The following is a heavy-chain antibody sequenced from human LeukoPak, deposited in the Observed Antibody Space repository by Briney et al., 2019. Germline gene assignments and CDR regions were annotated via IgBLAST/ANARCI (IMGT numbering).Heavy chain of an antibody. Sequence: GGSLTLSCAASGFTFSSYAMSWVPQAPGKGLEWGSAISGSGGSTYYADSVKGRFTISRDNSKNTLYLQMNSLRAEDTAVYYCAKNTALIILCSDYWGQGTLVTVSS. CDR2: ISGSGGST. CDR3: AKNTALIILCSDY. D-gene: IGHD3-3*01. V-gene: IGHV3-23*01. CDR1: GFTFSSYA. J-gene: IGHJ4*02.